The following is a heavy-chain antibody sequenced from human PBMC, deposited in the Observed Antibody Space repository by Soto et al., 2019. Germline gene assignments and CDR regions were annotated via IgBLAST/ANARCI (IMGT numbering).Heavy chain of an antibody. D-gene: IGHD1-7*01. Sequence: ASVKVSCKASGYTFTGQYMHWVRQAPGQGLEWMGWINLNSGDTNYAQKFQGRVTMTRDTSIGTAYMELSSLRSNDTAIYYCARESSGITLYGMDVWGQGTTVTVSS. CDR2: INLNSGDT. CDR3: ARESSGITLYGMDV. CDR1: GYTFTGQY. V-gene: IGHV1-2*02. J-gene: IGHJ6*02.